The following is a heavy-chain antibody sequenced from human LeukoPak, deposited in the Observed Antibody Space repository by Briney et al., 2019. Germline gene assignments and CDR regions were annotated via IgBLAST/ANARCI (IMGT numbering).Heavy chain of an antibody. CDR2: ICYSGST. V-gene: IGHV4-59*01. CDR1: GCSISSYY. J-gene: IGHJ3*02. CDR3: ARASRYDFWSGYSGAFDI. D-gene: IGHD3-3*01. Sequence: SETLCLTCTASGCSISSYYWNWIRQAPGKGLEWIRYICYSGSTNYNPTLKSRVDISIHQSKRQFSLKLSSVTAADTAVYYCARASRYDFWSGYSGAFDIWGQGTMVTVSS.